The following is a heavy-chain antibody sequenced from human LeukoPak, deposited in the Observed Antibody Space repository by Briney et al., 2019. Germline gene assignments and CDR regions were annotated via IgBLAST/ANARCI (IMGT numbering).Heavy chain of an antibody. D-gene: IGHD3-9*01. CDR1: GFTVSSNY. CDR2: IYSGGST. V-gene: IGHV3-66*01. Sequence: GGSLRLSCAASGFTVSSNYMSWVRQAPGKGLEWVSVIYSGGSTYYADPVKGRFTISRDNSKNTLYLQMNSLRAEDTAVYYCARTGYDILTGYYTLRYFDYWGQGTLVTVSS. J-gene: IGHJ4*02. CDR3: ARTGYDILTGYYTLRYFDY.